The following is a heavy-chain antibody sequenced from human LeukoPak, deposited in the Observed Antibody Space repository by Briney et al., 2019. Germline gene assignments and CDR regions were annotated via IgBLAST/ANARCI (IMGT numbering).Heavy chain of an antibody. CDR3: ARRDTDPSGYYYYMDV. Sequence: PSETLSLTCTVSGGSYSSYFWSWIRQPPGKGLEWIGYIYSSGNINYNPSLKSRVTMSVDTSKNQFSLKLSSVTAADTAVYYCARRDTDPSGYYYYMDVWGEGTTVTVSS. V-gene: IGHV4-59*08. CDR1: GGSYSSYF. J-gene: IGHJ6*03. D-gene: IGHD3-10*01. CDR2: IYSSGNI.